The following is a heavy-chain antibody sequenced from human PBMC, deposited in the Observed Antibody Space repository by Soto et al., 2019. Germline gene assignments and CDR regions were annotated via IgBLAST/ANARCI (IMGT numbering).Heavy chain of an antibody. CDR1: GGSFSGYY. D-gene: IGHD3-10*01. V-gene: IGHV4-34*01. Sequence: QVQLQQWGAGLLKPSETLSLTCAVYGGSFSGYYWSWIRQPPGKGLEWIGEINHSGSTNYNPSLESRVTISVDTSKNQFSLKLSSVTAADTAVYYCARGVLLWFGDLKGYYYYGMDVWGQGTTVTVSS. J-gene: IGHJ6*02. CDR2: INHSGST. CDR3: ARGVLLWFGDLKGYYYYGMDV.